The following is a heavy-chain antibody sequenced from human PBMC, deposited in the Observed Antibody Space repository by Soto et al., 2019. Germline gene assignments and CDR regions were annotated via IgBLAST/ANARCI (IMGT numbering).Heavy chain of an antibody. J-gene: IGHJ3*02. V-gene: IGHV3-48*01. CDR1: GFTFSSYS. CDR3: ARVADFWSGYTHDAFDI. D-gene: IGHD3-3*01. CDR2: ISSSSSTI. Sequence: GGSLRLSCAASGFTFSSYSMNWVRQAPGKGLEWVSYISSSSSTIYYADSVKGRFTISRDNAKNSLYLQMNSLRAEDTAVYYCARVADFWSGYTHDAFDIWGQGTMVTVSS.